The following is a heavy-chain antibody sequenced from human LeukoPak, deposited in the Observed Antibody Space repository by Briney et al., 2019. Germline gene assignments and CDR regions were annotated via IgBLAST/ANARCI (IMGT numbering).Heavy chain of an antibody. CDR2: IFNSGNT. J-gene: IGHJ5*02. CDR3: ARDSYSSSWYWFDP. D-gene: IGHD6-13*01. Sequence: PSETLSLTCTVSGGSISSSTYYWGWIRQPPGKGLEWIGSIFNSGNTFDNPSLRSRVTISVDTSKNQFSLKLSSVTAADTAVYYCARDSYSSSWYWFDPWGQGTLVTVSS. CDR1: GGSISSSTYY. V-gene: IGHV4-39*07.